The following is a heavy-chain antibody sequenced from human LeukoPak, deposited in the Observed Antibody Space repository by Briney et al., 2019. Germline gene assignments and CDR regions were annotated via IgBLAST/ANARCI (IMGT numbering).Heavy chain of an antibody. CDR1: GGTFSSYA. D-gene: IGHD3-10*01. CDR3: ARSLPRSNMVRGVIHFDY. CDR2: IIPIFGTA. V-gene: IGHV1-69*01. Sequence: GASVKVSCKASGGTFSSYAISWVRRAPGQGLEWMGGIIPIFGTANYAQKFQGRVTITADESTSTAYMELSSLRSEDTAVYYCARSLPRSNMVRGVIHFDYWGQGTLVTVSS. J-gene: IGHJ4*02.